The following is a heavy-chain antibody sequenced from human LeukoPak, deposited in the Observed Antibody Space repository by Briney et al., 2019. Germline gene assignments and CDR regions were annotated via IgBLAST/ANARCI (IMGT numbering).Heavy chain of an antibody. CDR3: AKARGYYYDSKIGDAFDI. CDR2: IYTSGST. CDR1: GGSISSYY. V-gene: IGHV4-4*07. D-gene: IGHD3-22*01. J-gene: IGHJ3*02. Sequence: SETLSLTCTVSGGSISSYYWSWIRQPAGKGLEWIGRIYTSGSTNYNPSLKSRVTMPVDTSKNQFSLKLSSVTAADTAVYYCAKARGYYYDSKIGDAFDIWGQGTMVTVSS.